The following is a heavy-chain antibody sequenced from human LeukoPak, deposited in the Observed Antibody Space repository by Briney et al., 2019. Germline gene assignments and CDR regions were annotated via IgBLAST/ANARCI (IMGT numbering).Heavy chain of an antibody. CDR1: GFTFNSYT. V-gene: IGHV3-23*01. CDR3: AKDGPDWGSYFDL. J-gene: IGHJ2*01. CDR2: ITGRGGST. Sequence: GGSLRLSCAASGFTFNSYTMNWVRQAPGKGLEWVSGITGRGGSTIYADSVKGRFTISRDNSKNTLYLQMNSLRAEDTAVYFCAKDGPDWGSYFDLWGRGTLVTVSS. D-gene: IGHD2-21*01.